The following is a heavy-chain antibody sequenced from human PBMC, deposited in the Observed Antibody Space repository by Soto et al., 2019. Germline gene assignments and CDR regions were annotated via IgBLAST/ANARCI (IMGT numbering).Heavy chain of an antibody. D-gene: IGHD6-19*01. CDR3: ARHRTVEVVALVAWLVFDY. CDR1: GGSISSSSYY. CDR2: IYYSGST. J-gene: IGHJ4*02. Sequence: QLQLQESGPGLVKPSETLSLTCTVSGGSISSSSYYWGWIRQPPGKGLEWIGSIYYSGSTYYNPSLQSRVTISGDTSKNQFSLKLSSVTSADTAVYYCARHRTVEVVALVAWLVFDYWGQGTLVTVSS. V-gene: IGHV4-39*01.